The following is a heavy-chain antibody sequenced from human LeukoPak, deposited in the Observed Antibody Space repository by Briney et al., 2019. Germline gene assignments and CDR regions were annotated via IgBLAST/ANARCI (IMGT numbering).Heavy chain of an antibody. Sequence: HPGGSLRLSCAASGFTFSSYWMSWVRQAPGKGLEWVANIKQDGSEKYYVDSVKGRFAISRDNAKNSLYLQMNSLRAEDTAVYYCARDRDSGYDSFDYWGQGTLVTVSS. V-gene: IGHV3-7*01. CDR3: ARDRDSGYDSFDY. D-gene: IGHD5-12*01. CDR1: GFTFSSYW. CDR2: IKQDGSEK. J-gene: IGHJ4*02.